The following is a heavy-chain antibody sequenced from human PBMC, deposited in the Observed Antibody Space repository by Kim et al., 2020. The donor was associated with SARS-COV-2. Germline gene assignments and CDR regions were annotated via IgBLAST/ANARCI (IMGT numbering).Heavy chain of an antibody. CDR1: GGTFSSYA. Sequence: SVKVSCKASGGTFSSYAISWVRQAPGQGLEWMGGIIPIFGTANYAQKFQGRVTITADESTSTAYMELSSLRSEDTAVYYCARVLGEYYYDSSGYEKNYYYGMDVWGQGTTVTVSS. D-gene: IGHD3-22*01. J-gene: IGHJ6*02. CDR2: IIPIFGTA. V-gene: IGHV1-69*13. CDR3: ARVLGEYYYDSSGYEKNYYYGMDV.